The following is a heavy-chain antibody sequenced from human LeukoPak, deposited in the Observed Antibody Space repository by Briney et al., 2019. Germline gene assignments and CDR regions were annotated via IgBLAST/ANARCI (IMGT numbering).Heavy chain of an antibody. Sequence: PGGSLRLSCAASGFTVSSNYMSWVRQAPGKGLEWVSVIYSGGSTYYADSVKGRFTISRDNSKNTLYLQMNSLRAEDTAVYYCARADISERGGDYFDYWGQGTLVTVSS. CDR3: ARADISERGGDYFDY. J-gene: IGHJ4*02. V-gene: IGHV3-53*05. CDR2: IYSGGST. D-gene: IGHD1-26*01. CDR1: GFTVSSNY.